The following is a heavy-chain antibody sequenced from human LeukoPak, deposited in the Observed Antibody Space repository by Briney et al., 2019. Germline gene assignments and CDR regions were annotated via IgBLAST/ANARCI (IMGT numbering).Heavy chain of an antibody. V-gene: IGHV1-8*02. J-gene: IGHJ4*02. CDR3: ASLGDSSGSGNDY. CDR2: MNPNSGNT. D-gene: IGHD3-22*01. CDR1: GYTFTSYD. Sequence: ASVKVSCKASGYTFTSYDINWVRQATGQGREWMGWMNPNSGNTGYAQKFQGRVTMTRDTSISTAYMELSRLRSDDTAVYYCASLGDSSGSGNDYWGQGTLVTVSS.